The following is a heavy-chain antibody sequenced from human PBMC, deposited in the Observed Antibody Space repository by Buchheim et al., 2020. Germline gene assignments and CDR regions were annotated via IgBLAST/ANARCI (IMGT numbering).Heavy chain of an antibody. V-gene: IGHV3-23*01. CDR1: GFTFSSYA. D-gene: IGHD5-18*01. CDR2: ISGSGGST. Sequence: EVQLLESGGGLVQPGGSLRLSCAASGFTFSSYAMSWVRQAPGKGLEWVSAISGSGGSTYYADSVKGRFTISRDNSTNTLYLQMNSLRAEDTAVYYCAKDQLQLWLRYYYGMDVWGQGTT. J-gene: IGHJ6*02. CDR3: AKDQLQLWLRYYYGMDV.